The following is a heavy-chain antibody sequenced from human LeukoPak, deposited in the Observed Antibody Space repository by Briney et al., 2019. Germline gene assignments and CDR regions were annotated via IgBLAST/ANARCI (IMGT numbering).Heavy chain of an antibody. Sequence: GGSLRLSCAASGFTFSTYSMNWVRQAPGKGLEWVSYISTSSSTTYYADSVKGRFTISRDNSKNTLYLQMNSLRAEDTAVYYCARVYYGSGSLHYYYYYMDVWGKGTTVTISS. CDR3: ARVYYGSGSLHYYYYYMDV. J-gene: IGHJ6*03. CDR1: GFTFSTYS. CDR2: ISTSSSTT. D-gene: IGHD3-10*01. V-gene: IGHV3-48*01.